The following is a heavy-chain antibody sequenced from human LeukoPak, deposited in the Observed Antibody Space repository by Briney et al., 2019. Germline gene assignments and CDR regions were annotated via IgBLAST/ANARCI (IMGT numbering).Heavy chain of an antibody. J-gene: IGHJ4*02. CDR1: GYTFTSYG. V-gene: IGHV1-18*01. CDR2: ISAYNGNT. D-gene: IGHD3-3*01. CDR3: ARTYYDFWSGYYDY. Sequence: VASVKVSCKASGYTFTSYGISWVRQAPGQGLEWMGWISAYNGNTNYAQKLQGRVTMTTDTSTSTAYMELRSLRSDDTAVYYCARTYYDFWSGYYDYWGQGTLVTVSS.